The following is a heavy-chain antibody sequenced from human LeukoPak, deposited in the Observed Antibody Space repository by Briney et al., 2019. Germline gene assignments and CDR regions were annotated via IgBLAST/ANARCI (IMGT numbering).Heavy chain of an antibody. Sequence: ASVKVSCKASGYIFTDYYMHWVRQAPGQELGWMGRINPNSGGTNYAQKFQGRVTMTRDTSISTAYMELSSLRSEDTAVFYCARISLGAIWGYYYGMDVWGQGTTVTVS. D-gene: IGHD1-26*01. CDR3: ARISLGAIWGYYYGMDV. V-gene: IGHV1/OR15-1*04. CDR1: GYIFTDYY. J-gene: IGHJ6*02. CDR2: INPNSGGT.